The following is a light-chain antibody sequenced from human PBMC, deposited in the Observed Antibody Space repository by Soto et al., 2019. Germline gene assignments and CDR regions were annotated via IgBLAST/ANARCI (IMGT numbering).Light chain of an antibody. Sequence: DIPMNQSPSTLSGTVGDRVTIPCRASQTISSWLAWYQQKPGKAPKLLIYKASTLKSGVPSRFSGSGSGTEFTLTISSLQPDDFATYYCQQYNSLWTFGQGTKVDVK. CDR1: QTISSW. CDR2: KAS. J-gene: IGKJ1*01. V-gene: IGKV1-5*03. CDR3: QQYNSLWT.